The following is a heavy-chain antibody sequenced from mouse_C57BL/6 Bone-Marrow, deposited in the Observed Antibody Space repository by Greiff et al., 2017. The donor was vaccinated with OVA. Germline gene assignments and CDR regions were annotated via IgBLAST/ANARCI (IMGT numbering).Heavy chain of an antibody. Sequence: QVQLKESGAELARPGASVKLSCTASGYTFTSYGISWVKQRTGQGLEWIGEIYPRSGNTYYNEKFKGKATLTADKSSSTAYLELRSLTSEDSAVYVCERLGCYGSSSAGMAYWGQGTLVTVSA. CDR2: IYPRSGNT. D-gene: IGHD1-1*01. CDR1: GYTFTSYG. CDR3: ERLGCYGSSSAGMAY. V-gene: IGHV1-81*01. J-gene: IGHJ3*01.